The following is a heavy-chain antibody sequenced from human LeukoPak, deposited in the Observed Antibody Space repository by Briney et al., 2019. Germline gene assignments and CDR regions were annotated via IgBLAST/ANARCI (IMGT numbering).Heavy chain of an antibody. V-gene: IGHV4-59*01. D-gene: IGHD5-12*01. J-gene: IGHJ6*03. CDR1: GGSFSGYY. CDR2: IYYSGST. CDR3: ARVATNYYYYYYYMDV. Sequence: PSETLSLTCAVYGGSFSGYYWSWIRQPPGKGLEWIGYIYYSGSTNYNPSLKSRVTISVDTSKNQFSLKLSSVTAADTAVYYCARVATNYYYYYYYMDVWGKGTTVTVSS.